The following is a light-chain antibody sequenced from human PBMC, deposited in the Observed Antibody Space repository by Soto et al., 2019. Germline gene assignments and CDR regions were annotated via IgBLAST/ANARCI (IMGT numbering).Light chain of an antibody. V-gene: IGLV1-40*01. CDR1: SSNIGSPFD. CDR2: ANN. J-gene: IGLJ3*02. CDR3: QSYDRSLSGWV. Sequence: QSVLTQPPSASGTPGQRVNISCSGSSSNIGSPFDVHWYQHLPGTAPRLLIYANNNRPSGVPDRFSGSKSGTSASLAITGLQAEDEADYYCQSYDRSLSGWVFGTGTKVTVL.